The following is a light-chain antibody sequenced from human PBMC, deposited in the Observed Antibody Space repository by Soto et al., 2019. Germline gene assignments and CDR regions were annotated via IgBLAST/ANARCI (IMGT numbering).Light chain of an antibody. CDR1: EDISNY. CDR3: QQYDNPRLHT. Sequence: DIQMTQSPSSLSASVGERVTITCRANEDISNYLNWYQQKPGRAPKLLIYDASTLETGVPSRFSGSGSGTHFTLTISSLQPEDVGAYYCQQYDNPRLHTFGPGTKL. CDR2: DAS. J-gene: IGKJ2*01. V-gene: IGKV1-33*01.